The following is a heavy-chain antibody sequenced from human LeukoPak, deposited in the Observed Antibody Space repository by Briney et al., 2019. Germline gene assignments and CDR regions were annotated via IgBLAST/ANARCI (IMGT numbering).Heavy chain of an antibody. CDR3: AREGVKDAFDI. J-gene: IGHJ3*02. CDR1: GFTFSSYS. Sequence: PGGSLRLSCAVSGFTFSSYSMNWVRQAPGKGLEWVSYISSSGSTIYYADSVKGRFTISRDNAKNSLYLQMNSLRAEDTAVYYCAREGVKDAFDIWGQGTMVTVSS. D-gene: IGHD3-3*01. CDR2: ISSSGSTI. V-gene: IGHV3-48*04.